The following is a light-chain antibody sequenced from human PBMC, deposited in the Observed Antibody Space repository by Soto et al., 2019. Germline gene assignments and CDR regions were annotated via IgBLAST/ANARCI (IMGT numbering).Light chain of an antibody. V-gene: IGKV1-5*03. Sequence: DIQMTQSPSALSASVGGRVTITCRAGQSISNRLAWYHQKPGIAPKLLIYQASTLKSGVPSRFSGSGSGTEFTLTISSLQPDDFATYYCQQYNSYPYTFGKGTKVDIK. J-gene: IGKJ2*01. CDR2: QAS. CDR1: QSISNR. CDR3: QQYNSYPYT.